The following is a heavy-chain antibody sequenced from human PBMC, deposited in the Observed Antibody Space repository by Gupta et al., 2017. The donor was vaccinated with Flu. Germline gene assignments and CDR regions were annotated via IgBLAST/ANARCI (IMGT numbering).Heavy chain of an antibody. CDR3: ARYDFWSGYWFDP. Sequence: EVQLVESGGGLVQPGGSLRLSCAASGFTFSSYWMSWVRQAPGKGLGWVANIKQDGSEKYYVDSVKGRFTISRDNAKNSLYLQMNSLRAEDTAVYYCARYDFWSGYWFDPWGQGTLVTVSS. CDR1: GFTFSSYW. D-gene: IGHD3-3*01. V-gene: IGHV3-7*01. CDR2: IKQDGSEK. J-gene: IGHJ5*02.